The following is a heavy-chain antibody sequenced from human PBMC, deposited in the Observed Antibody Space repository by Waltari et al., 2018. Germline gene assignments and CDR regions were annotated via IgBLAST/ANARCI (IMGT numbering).Heavy chain of an antibody. V-gene: IGHV3-33*01. D-gene: IGHD6-6*01. CDR3: ARDIIAPRPDGFDV. CDR2: IRYDGDNK. CDR1: GFTCTNFG. J-gene: IGHJ3*01. Sequence: QLVESGGGVVQPGGSLRLSCEASGFTCTNFGMHWVRQAPGKGLEWVAGIRYDGDNKFYADSVKGRFIISRDNSKNTLFLETNSLRIEDTAVYYCARDIIAPRPDGFDVWGQGTLVTVSA.